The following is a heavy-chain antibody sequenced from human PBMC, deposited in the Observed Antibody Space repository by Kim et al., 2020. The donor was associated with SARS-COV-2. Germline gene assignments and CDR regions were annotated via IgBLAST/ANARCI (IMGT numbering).Heavy chain of an antibody. CDR1: GFTFSSYA. D-gene: IGHD3-10*01. V-gene: IGHV3-23*01. CDR2: ISGSGGST. Sequence: GGSLRLSCAASGFTFSSYAMSWVRQAPGKGLEWVSAISGSGGSTYYADSVKGRFTISRDNSKNTLYRQMNSLRAEDTAVYYCAKDGPGYYGSDMDVWGQGTTVTVSS. J-gene: IGHJ6*02. CDR3: AKDGPGYYGSDMDV.